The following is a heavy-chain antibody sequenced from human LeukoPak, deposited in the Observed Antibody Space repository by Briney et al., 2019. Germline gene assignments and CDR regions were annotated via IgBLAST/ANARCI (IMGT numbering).Heavy chain of an antibody. Sequence: GGSLRLSCAASGFTFSSYAMHWVRQAPGKGLEWVAVISYDGSNKYYADSVKGRFTISRDNSKNTLYLQMNSLRAEDTAVYYCARGPDYGDHVYWGQGTLVTVSS. D-gene: IGHD4-17*01. CDR1: GFTFSSYA. J-gene: IGHJ4*02. V-gene: IGHV3-30*04. CDR3: ARGPDYGDHVY. CDR2: ISYDGSNK.